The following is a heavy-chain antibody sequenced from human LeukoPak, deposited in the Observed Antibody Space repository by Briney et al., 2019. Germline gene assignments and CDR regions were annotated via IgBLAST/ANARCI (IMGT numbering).Heavy chain of an antibody. Sequence: SVKVSCKASGYTFTGHYMHWVRQAPGQGVEWMGWINPNSGGTNYAQKFQGRVTMTRDTSISTAYMELSRLRSDDTAVYYCARARSGTGNDYWGQGTLVTVSS. CDR2: INPNSGGT. V-gene: IGHV1-2*02. CDR3: ARARSGTGNDY. CDR1: GYTFTGHY. J-gene: IGHJ4*02. D-gene: IGHD6-13*01.